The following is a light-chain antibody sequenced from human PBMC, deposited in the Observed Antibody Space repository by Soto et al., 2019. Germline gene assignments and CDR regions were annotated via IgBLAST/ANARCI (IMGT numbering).Light chain of an antibody. CDR1: QSVSSNY. Sequence: EIVLTQSPATLSLSPGERATLSCMASQSVSSNYLAWYQQKRGQAPRLLIYAASARATGIPDRFSGSGSGTDFTLTISRLEPEDFAVYFCQLYGSSPPRYTFAQGTKVDIK. V-gene: IGKV3-20*01. CDR3: QLYGSSPPRYT. CDR2: AAS. J-gene: IGKJ2*01.